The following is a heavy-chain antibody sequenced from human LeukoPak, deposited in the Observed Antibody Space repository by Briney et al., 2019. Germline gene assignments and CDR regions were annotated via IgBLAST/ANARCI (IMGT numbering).Heavy chain of an antibody. D-gene: IGHD2-2*02. CDR3: ARDPFLYCSSTSCYRGAFDI. CDR1: GFTFSSYA. V-gene: IGHV3-30*04. CDR2: ISYDGSNK. J-gene: IGHJ3*02. Sequence: PGRSLRLSCAASGFTFSSYAMHWVRQAPGKGLEWVAVISYDGSNKYYADSVKGRFTISRDNSKNTLYLQMNGLRAEDTAVYYCARDPFLYCSSTSCYRGAFDIWGQGTMVTVSS.